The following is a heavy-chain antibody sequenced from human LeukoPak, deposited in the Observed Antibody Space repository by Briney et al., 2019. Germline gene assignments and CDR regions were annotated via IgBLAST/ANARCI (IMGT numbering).Heavy chain of an antibody. CDR2: ISNSGGST. Sequence: PGGSLRLSCAASGFTVSNNRLSWVRQAPGKGLEWVSSISNSGGSTYYADSVKGRFTISRGNSENTLYLQMKSLRADDTAVYYCAKAGSTAWTAVDYWGQGTLVTVSS. V-gene: IGHV3-23*01. J-gene: IGHJ4*02. CDR1: GFTVSNNR. CDR3: AKAGSTAWTAVDY. D-gene: IGHD2-2*01.